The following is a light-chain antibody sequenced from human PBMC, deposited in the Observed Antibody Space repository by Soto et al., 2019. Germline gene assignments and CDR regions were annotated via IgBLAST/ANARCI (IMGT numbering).Light chain of an antibody. CDR2: GAS. CDR1: QSVGSD. Sequence: EMVMTQSPATLSVSPGERATLSCRASQSVGSDLAWYQQKPGQAPRLLIYGASTRATGIPGRFSGSGSGTEFTLTISSLQSEDFAVYFCHQRNKFGQGTRLEIK. V-gene: IGKV3-15*01. CDR3: HQRNK. J-gene: IGKJ5*01.